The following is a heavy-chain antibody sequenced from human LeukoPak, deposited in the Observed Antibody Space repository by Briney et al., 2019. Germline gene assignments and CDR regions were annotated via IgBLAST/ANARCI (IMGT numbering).Heavy chain of an antibody. CDR3: ARDMNTRVTPISYAFDL. Sequence: ASVKVSCKASGHTFTSYGISWVRQAPGQGLEWMGWISAYNGNTNYAQKLQGRVTMTTDTSTSTAYMELRSLRSDDTAVYYCARDMNTRVTPISYAFDLWGQGTMVTVSS. V-gene: IGHV1-18*01. CDR2: ISAYNGNT. CDR1: GHTFTSYG. D-gene: IGHD4-23*01. J-gene: IGHJ3*01.